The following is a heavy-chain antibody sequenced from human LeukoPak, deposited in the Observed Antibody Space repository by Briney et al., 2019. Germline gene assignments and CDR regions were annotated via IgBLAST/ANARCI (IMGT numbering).Heavy chain of an antibody. V-gene: IGHV4-34*01. J-gene: IGHJ4*02. Sequence: SETLSLTCAVYGGSFSGYYWSWIRQPPGKGLEWIGEINHGGSTNYNPSLKSRVTISVDTSKNQFSLKLSSVTAADTAVYYCAREIAAAGSLYYFDYWGQGTLVTVSS. CDR2: INHGGST. CDR1: GGSFSGYY. CDR3: AREIAAAGSLYYFDY. D-gene: IGHD6-13*01.